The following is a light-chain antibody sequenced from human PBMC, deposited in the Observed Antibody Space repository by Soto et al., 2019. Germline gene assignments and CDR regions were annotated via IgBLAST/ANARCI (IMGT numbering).Light chain of an antibody. CDR1: QSVSSY. J-gene: IGKJ4*01. CDR3: QPRSNWPLT. CDR2: YAS. V-gene: IGKV3-11*01. Sequence: EIVLTQSPATLSLSPGERATLSCRASQSVSSYLAWYQQKPGQAPRLLIYYASNRATGIPARFSGSGSGTDFNLTISSLEPEDFAVYYCQPRSNWPLTFAGGTKVEIK.